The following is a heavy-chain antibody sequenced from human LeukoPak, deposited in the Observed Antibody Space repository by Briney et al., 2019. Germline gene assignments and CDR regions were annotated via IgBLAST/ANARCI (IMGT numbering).Heavy chain of an antibody. CDR2: IYYSGST. V-gene: IGHV4-59*01. J-gene: IGHJ3*02. CDR1: GGSISSYY. D-gene: IGHD3-16*02. Sequence: KPSETLSLTCTVSGGSISSYYWSWIRQPPGKGLEWMGYIYYSGSTNYNPSLKSRVTIPVDTSKNQFSLKLSSVTAADTAVYYCARERLGELSDAFDIWGQGTMVTVSS. CDR3: ARERLGELSDAFDI.